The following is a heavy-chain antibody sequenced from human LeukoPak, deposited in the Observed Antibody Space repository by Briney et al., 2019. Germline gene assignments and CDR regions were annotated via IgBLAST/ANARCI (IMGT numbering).Heavy chain of an antibody. CDR2: LSGSGGST. CDR1: GFTFSSYA. CDR3: AKVRDTSGYDAIDY. D-gene: IGHD5-12*01. J-gene: IGHJ4*02. V-gene: IGHV3-23*01. Sequence: PGGSLRLSCAASGFTFSSYAMSWVRQAPGKGLEWVSVLSGSGGSTYYADSLKGRFSISRDNSKNTLYLHMSGLGVEDTAVYYCAKVRDTSGYDAIDYWGQGTLVTVSS.